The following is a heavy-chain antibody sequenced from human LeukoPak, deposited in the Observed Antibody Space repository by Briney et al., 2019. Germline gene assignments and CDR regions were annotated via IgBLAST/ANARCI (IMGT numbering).Heavy chain of an antibody. V-gene: IGHV3-23*01. D-gene: IGHD2-2*03. J-gene: IGHJ5*02. CDR1: GFTFSSYS. Sequence: QSGGSLRLSCAASGFTFSSYSMNWVRQAPGKGLEWVSGIGSNSVPTVYADSVKGRFTISRDNSKSMLYLQMDSLSVEDTAVYYCAKHCSGYCNTASEKRFDPWGQGTLVTVSS. CDR3: AKHCSGYCNTASEKRFDP. CDR2: IGSNSVPT.